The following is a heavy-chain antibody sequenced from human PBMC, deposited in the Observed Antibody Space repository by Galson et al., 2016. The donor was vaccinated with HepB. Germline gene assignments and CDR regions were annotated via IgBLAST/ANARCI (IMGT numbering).Heavy chain of an antibody. V-gene: IGHV3-9*01. CDR3: AKAGTYSSSKGWFDP. D-gene: IGHD6-13*01. Sequence: SLRLSCAASGFTFDAYAMHWVRQAPGKGLEWVSGISWNSGTIGYADSVKGRFTISRDNAKNSLYLQMNSLRPEDTALYYCAKAGTYSSSKGWFDPWGHGTLVTASS. CDR2: ISWNSGTI. J-gene: IGHJ5*02. CDR1: GFTFDAYA.